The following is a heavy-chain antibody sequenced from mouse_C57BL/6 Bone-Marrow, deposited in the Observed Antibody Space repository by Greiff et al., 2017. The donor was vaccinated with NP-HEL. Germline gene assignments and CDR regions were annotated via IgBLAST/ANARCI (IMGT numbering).Heavy chain of an antibody. J-gene: IGHJ2*01. Sequence: QVQLQQSGTELVKPGASVKLSCKASGYTFTSYWMHWVKQRPGQGLEWIGNINPSNGGTNYNEKFKSKATLTVDKSSSTAYMQISSLTSEDSAVYYCARERALNVPYFDYWGQGTTLTVSS. CDR3: ARERALNVPYFDY. D-gene: IGHD3-3*01. V-gene: IGHV1-53*01. CDR2: INPSNGGT. CDR1: GYTFTSYW.